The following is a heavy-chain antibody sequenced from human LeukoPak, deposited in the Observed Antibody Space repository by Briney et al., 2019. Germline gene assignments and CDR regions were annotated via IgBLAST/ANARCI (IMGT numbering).Heavy chain of an antibody. J-gene: IGHJ6*03. CDR1: GFTFSSYA. V-gene: IGHV3-23*01. Sequence: PGGSLRLSCAASGFTFSSYAMSWFRQAPGKGLEWVSAISGSGGSTYYADSVKGRFTISRDNSKNTLYLQMNSLRAEDTAVYYCAKSSPLQYYYYYMDVWGKGTTVTVSS. D-gene: IGHD2-15*01. CDR3: AKSSPLQYYYYYMDV. CDR2: ISGSGGST.